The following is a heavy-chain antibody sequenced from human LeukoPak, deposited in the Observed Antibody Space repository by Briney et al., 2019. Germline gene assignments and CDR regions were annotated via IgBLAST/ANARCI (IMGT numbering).Heavy chain of an antibody. D-gene: IGHD3-16*01. CDR3: ARDGYDYVWGPFDY. V-gene: IGHV4-34*01. CDR2: INHSGST. Sequence: SETLSLTCAVYGGSFSGYYWSWIRQPPGKGLEWMGEINHSGSTNYNPSLKRRVTISVDTSKNQCSLKLRSVTAVDTAVYYCARDGYDYVWGPFDYWGQGTLVTVSS. J-gene: IGHJ4*02. CDR1: GGSFSGYY.